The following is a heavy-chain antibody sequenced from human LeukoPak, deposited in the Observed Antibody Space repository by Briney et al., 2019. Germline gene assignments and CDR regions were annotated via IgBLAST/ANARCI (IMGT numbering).Heavy chain of an antibody. CDR2: ISDSGDIT. CDR1: GFTFSSYA. V-gene: IGHV3-23*01. D-gene: IGHD3-9*01. J-gene: IGHJ4*02. CDR3: AREVGLTIDY. Sequence: GGSLRLSCAASGFTFSSYAMSWVRQAPGKGLEWVSGISDSGDITYYADSVKGRFTISRDNSKNTLYVQMNSLRAEDTAVYYCAREVGLTIDYWGQGTLVTVSS.